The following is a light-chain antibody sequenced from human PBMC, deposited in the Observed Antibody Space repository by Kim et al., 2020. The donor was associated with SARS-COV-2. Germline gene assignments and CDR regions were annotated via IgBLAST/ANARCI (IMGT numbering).Light chain of an antibody. J-gene: IGLJ3*02. V-gene: IGLV2-14*03. CDR2: HVT. CDR3: TSYTTSSTWV. Sequence: QSALTQPASVSGSPGQSITISCTGTSSDVGGYPYVSWYQQHPGKAPKLIVFHVTDRPSGVSNRFSGSKFGNTASLTIFGLQADDEAHYYCTSYTTSSTWVFGGGTKVTVL. CDR1: SSDVGGYPY.